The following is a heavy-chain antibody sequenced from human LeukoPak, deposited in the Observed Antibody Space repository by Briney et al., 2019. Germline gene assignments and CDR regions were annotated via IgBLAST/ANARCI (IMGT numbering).Heavy chain of an antibody. CDR1: GFTFSNYG. V-gene: IGHV3-30*18. CDR3: AKEAWAMAQCYYGLDV. D-gene: IGHD5-18*01. Sequence: GGSLRLSCAASGFTFSNYGMHWVRQAPGKGLEWMAVISYDGSNKYYADSVKGRFTISGDNSKNTLYLQMNSLRAEDTDVYYCAKEAWAMAQCYYGLDVWGKGTTVTVSS. J-gene: IGHJ6*04. CDR2: ISYDGSNK.